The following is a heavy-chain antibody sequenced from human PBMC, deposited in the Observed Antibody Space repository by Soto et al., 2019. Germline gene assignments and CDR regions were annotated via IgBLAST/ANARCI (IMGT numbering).Heavy chain of an antibody. CDR2: ISYDGSNK. D-gene: IGHD6-13*01. Sequence: QVQLVESGGGVVQPRRSLRLSCAASGFTFSSYGMHWVRQAPGKGLEWVAVISYDGSNKYYADSVKGRFTISRDNSKNTLYLQMNSLRAEDTAVYYCAKESIQQLHNWFDPWGQGTLVTVSS. CDR3: AKESIQQLHNWFDP. CDR1: GFTFSSYG. J-gene: IGHJ5*02. V-gene: IGHV3-30*18.